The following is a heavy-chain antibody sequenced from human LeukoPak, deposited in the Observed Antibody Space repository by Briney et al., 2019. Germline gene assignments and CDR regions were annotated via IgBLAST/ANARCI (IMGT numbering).Heavy chain of an antibody. D-gene: IGHD4-17*01. Sequence: SETLSLTCTVSGGSISSYYWNWIRQPSGKGLEWIGYIYYSGSTNYNPSLKSRVTISVDTSKNQFSLKLSSVTAADTAVYYCARDDGDGIDYWGQGTLVTVSS. J-gene: IGHJ4*02. CDR2: IYYSGST. CDR3: ARDDGDGIDY. V-gene: IGHV4-59*01. CDR1: GGSISSYY.